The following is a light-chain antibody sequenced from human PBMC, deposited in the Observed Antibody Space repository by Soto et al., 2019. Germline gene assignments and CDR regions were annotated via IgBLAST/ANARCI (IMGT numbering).Light chain of an antibody. CDR3: CSYASSSTYV. V-gene: IGLV2-23*01. Sequence: QSVLTQPASVSGFPGQSIAISCTGTSSDVGNYNLVSWYQQHPGKAPKLMIYEGTKRPSGVSDRFSGSKSGNTASLTISGLQAEDEADYYCCSYASSSTYVFGTGTKVTVL. J-gene: IGLJ1*01. CDR1: SSDVGNYNL. CDR2: EGT.